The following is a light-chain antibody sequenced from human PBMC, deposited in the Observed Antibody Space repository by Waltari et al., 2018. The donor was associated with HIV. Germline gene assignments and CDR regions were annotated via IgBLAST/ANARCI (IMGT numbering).Light chain of an antibody. J-gene: IGLJ2*01. CDR1: SGSVSTDHY. CDR2: STN. Sequence: QTVVTQEPSFSVSPGGTVTLTCGLNSGSVSTDHYPSWYQHTPGQAPRPLIYSTNIRSSGVPNRFSGSIVGNKAALPIGGARPEDECDYSFVFYMGAGGLLFAGGTKVTVL. CDR3: VFYMGAGGLL. V-gene: IGLV8-61*01.